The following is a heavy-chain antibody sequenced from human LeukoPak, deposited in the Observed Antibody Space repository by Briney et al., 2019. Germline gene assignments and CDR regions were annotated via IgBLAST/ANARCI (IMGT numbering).Heavy chain of an antibody. CDR3: ARDAATELGTVYMDV. Sequence: PGGSLRLSCAASGFTFSGSTMNWVRQAPGKGLEWVSFISTSSSYIYYADSVRGRFTISRDNAKNSLYLQMNSLRVEDTAVYYCARDAATELGTVYMDVWGKGTTVTISS. J-gene: IGHJ6*03. CDR2: ISTSSSYI. D-gene: IGHD4-17*01. V-gene: IGHV3-21*01. CDR1: GFTFSGST.